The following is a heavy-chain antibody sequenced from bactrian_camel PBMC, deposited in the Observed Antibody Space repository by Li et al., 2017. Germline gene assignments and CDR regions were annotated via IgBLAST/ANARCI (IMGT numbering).Heavy chain of an antibody. CDR2: IDSDGEA. V-gene: IGHV3S67*01. J-gene: IGHJ4*01. Sequence: VQLVESGGGSVRAGESLRLSCVVSAYASSRYCMGWFRRAPGKEREAVAVIDSDGEADYADSVKGRFTIAQDNAKKTLYLQLDSLKSEDTATYFCSRSWAGDGVRGQGTQVTVS. D-gene: IGHD1*01. CDR3: SRSWAGDGV. CDR1: AYASSRYC.